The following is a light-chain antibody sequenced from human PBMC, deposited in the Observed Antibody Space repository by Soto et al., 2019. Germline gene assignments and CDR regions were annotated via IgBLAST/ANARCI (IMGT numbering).Light chain of an antibody. CDR3: YSYTSSSTYV. CDR1: GSDVGAYNY. V-gene: IGLV2-14*01. CDR2: DVS. Sequence: QSVLTQPASVSGSPGQSITISCSGTGSDVGAYNYVSWYQQHPAKAPKLMIYDVSNRPSGVSDRFSGSKSGNTASLTISGPQAEDEADYYCYSYTSSSTYVFGSGTKVTVL. J-gene: IGLJ1*01.